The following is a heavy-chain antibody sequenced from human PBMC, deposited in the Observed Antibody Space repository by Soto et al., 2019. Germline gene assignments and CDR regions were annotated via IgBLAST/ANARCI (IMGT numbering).Heavy chain of an antibody. Sequence: QMQLVQSGAEVKKPGASVTVSCKASGYTFSDYYLHWVRQAPGQGPEWMGRINPNSGDAKFAQKFQGRVTMTRDTSVRTAFMELNWLKSDDTAVYYCARESGGATATLDYYYFYMDVWGKGTTVTVSS. J-gene: IGHJ6*03. D-gene: IGHD5-12*01. CDR2: INPNSGDA. CDR1: GYTFSDYY. CDR3: ARESGGATATLDYYYFYMDV. V-gene: IGHV1-2*06.